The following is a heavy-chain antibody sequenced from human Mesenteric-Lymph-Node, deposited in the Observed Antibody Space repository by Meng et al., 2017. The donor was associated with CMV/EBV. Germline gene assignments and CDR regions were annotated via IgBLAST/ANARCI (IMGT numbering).Heavy chain of an antibody. V-gene: IGHV3-74*01. J-gene: IGHJ4*02. CDR2: INSDGSST. CDR1: GFTSSNFA. CDR3: ARDPHRYSGYDWFDY. D-gene: IGHD5-12*01. Sequence: GESLKISCAASGFTSSNFAMSWVRQAPGKGLVWVSRINSDGSSTSYADSVKGRFTISRDNAKNTLYLQMNSLRAEDTAVYYCARDPHRYSGYDWFDYWGQGTLVTVSS.